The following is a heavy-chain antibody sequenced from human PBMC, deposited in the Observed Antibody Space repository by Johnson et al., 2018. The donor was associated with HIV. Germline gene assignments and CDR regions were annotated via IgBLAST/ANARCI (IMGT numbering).Heavy chain of an antibody. Sequence: QVQLVESGGGVVQPGRSLRLSCVASGFSFGSYAMHWARQAPGKGLEWVAVIWYDGTTIYYADSVKGRFSISGDNAKNALYLQMNSLRAEDTAVYYCARDRGYWDAFDVWGQGTMVTVSS. CDR1: GFSFGSYA. D-gene: IGHD3-22*01. J-gene: IGHJ3*01. CDR2: IWYDGTTI. CDR3: ARDRGYWDAFDV. V-gene: IGHV3-33*01.